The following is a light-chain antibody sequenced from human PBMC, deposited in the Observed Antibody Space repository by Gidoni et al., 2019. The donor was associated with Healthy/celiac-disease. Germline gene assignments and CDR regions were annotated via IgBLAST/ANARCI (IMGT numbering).Light chain of an antibody. CDR1: QSVSSN. Sequence: EIVMTQSPATLSVSPGERATLSCRASQSVSSNLAWYQQKPGQAPRRLIYGASTRATGIPARFSGSVSGTEFTLTISSLQSEDFAVYYCQQYNNWPPLFTFGPGTKVDIK. J-gene: IGKJ3*01. V-gene: IGKV3-15*01. CDR2: GAS. CDR3: QQYNNWPPLFT.